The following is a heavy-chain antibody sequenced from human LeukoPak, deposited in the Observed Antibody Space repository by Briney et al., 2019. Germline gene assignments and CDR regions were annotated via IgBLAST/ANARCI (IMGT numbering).Heavy chain of an antibody. J-gene: IGHJ4*02. CDR2: ISSSSSYI. V-gene: IGHV3-21*01. D-gene: IGHD1-26*01. CDR1: GFTWTSYG. Sequence: PGGSLRLSCVGSGFTWTSYGMNWVRQAPGKGLEWVSSISSSSSYIYYADSVKGRFTISRDNAKNSLYLQMNSLRAEDTAVYYCARDLSVGAKPDLGFDYWGQGTLVTVSS. CDR3: ARDLSVGAKPDLGFDY.